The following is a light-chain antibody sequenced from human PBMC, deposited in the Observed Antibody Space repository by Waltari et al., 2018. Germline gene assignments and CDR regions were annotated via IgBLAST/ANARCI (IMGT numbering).Light chain of an antibody. V-gene: IGKV4-1*01. CDR2: WAS. CDR1: QNILYTSNSKNY. Sequence: DIVMTQSPDSLAVSLGERATINCKSSQNILYTSNSKNYLAWYQQRPGQPPKVLFYWASTLESGVPDRFSGGGSGTDFTLGISSVQAEDVAVYYCQQYHTTPPPFGQGTKLEIK. J-gene: IGKJ2*01. CDR3: QQYHTTPPP.